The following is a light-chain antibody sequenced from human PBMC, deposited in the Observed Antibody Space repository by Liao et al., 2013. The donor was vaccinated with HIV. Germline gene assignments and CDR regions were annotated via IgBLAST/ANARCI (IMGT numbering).Light chain of an antibody. CDR2: QDT. CDR1: KLGDKY. V-gene: IGLV3-1*01. CDR3: QAWDSRTVI. J-gene: IGLJ2*01. Sequence: SYELTQPPSVSVSPGQTASITCSGDKLGDKYANWYQQKPGQSPVLVISQDTKRHSGIPERFSGSNSGNTATLTISGTQAMDEADYYCQAWDSRTVIFGGGTKLTVL.